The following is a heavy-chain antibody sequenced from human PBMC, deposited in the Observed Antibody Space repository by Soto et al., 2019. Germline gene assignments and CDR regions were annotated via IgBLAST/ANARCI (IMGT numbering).Heavy chain of an antibody. CDR2: IKGDGSST. V-gene: IGHV3-74*01. D-gene: IGHD1-26*01. Sequence: EVQLVESGGGLVQPGGSLRLSCAASGFTFSGYWMHWVRQVPGKGLVWVSRIKGDGSSTSYADSVKGRFTISRDNAKNKLYLQMNSLRAEDTAVYYCARDPFGATTYWGQGTLVTVSS. J-gene: IGHJ4*02. CDR3: ARDPFGATTY. CDR1: GFTFSGYW.